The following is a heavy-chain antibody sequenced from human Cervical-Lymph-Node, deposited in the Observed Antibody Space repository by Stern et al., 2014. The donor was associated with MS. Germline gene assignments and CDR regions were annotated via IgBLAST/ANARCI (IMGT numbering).Heavy chain of an antibody. V-gene: IGHV3-74*02. Sequence: EMQLVESGGGLVQPGGSLRLSCAAFGFNFRSYVMHWVRQVPGEGLVWVARINHDATESQYADSVKVRLTISRDNANNTLFLQMSDLRVDDTAVYYCAADVDFTIDYWGQGVLVTVSS. CDR2: INHDATES. D-gene: IGHD3-3*01. J-gene: IGHJ4*02. CDR3: AADVDFTIDY. CDR1: GFNFRSYV.